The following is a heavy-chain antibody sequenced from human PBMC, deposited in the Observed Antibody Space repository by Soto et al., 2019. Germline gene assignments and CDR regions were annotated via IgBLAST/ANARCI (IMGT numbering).Heavy chain of an antibody. V-gene: IGHV5-51*01. J-gene: IGHJ6*02. Sequence: PRESLKISCKGSGYSFTSYWIGWVRQMPGKGLEWMGIIYPGDSDTRYSPSFQSQVTISADKSISTAYLQWSSLKASDTAMYYCAREPEHYNYGMDVWGQGTTVTVSS. CDR3: AREPEHYNYGMDV. CDR2: IYPGDSDT. CDR1: GYSFTSYW.